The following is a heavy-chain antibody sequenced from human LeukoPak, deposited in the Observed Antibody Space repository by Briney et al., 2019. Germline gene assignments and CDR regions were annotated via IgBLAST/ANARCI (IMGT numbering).Heavy chain of an antibody. CDR3: ARGFQLESTDY. CDR2: ISSSSSTI. Sequence: PGGALRLSCAASALTFSSYSMNWVRQAPGKGLEWVSYISSSSSTIYYADSVKGRFTISRDNAKNSLYLQMNSLRAEDTAVYYCARGFQLESTDYWGQGTLVTVSS. D-gene: IGHD1-1*01. V-gene: IGHV3-48*01. J-gene: IGHJ4*02. CDR1: ALTFSSYS.